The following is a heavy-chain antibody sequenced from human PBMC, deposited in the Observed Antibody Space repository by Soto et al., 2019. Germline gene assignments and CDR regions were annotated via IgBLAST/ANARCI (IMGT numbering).Heavy chain of an antibody. CDR2: IDYTGTT. V-gene: IGHV4-39*01. Sequence: QLQLQESGPGLVKPAETLSLSCTGSGVSIRTSSYYWGWIRQPPGEGLEWLGSIDYTGTTQNNPALRSRVTISIDTSKNRFSLHLTSVSAADTAVYYCTRHLASSYHHYYGMDVWGQGATVTVSS. CDR3: TRHLASSYHHYYGMDV. D-gene: IGHD3-10*01. CDR1: GVSIRTSSYY. J-gene: IGHJ6*02.